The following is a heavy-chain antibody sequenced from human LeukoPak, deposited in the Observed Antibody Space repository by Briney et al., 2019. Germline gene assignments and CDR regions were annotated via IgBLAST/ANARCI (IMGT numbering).Heavy chain of an antibody. V-gene: IGHV4-4*02. Sequence: SETLSLTCAVSGGSVSSSNWWTWVRQPPGKGLEWIGEIYHSGSTNYNPSLKSRVTISVDKSKNLFSLKLNSVTAADTAVYYCAKTQQLVQKWFDTWGQGTLVTVSS. D-gene: IGHD6-13*01. CDR2: IYHSGST. J-gene: IGHJ5*02. CDR3: AKTQQLVQKWFDT. CDR1: GGSVSSSNW.